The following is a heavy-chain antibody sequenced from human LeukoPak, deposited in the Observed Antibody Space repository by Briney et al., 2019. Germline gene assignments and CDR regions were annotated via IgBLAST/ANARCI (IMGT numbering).Heavy chain of an antibody. CDR1: GGSISSSSYY. CDR3: ASRRELGYCSSTSCPSGVFDY. Sequence: PSETLSLTCTVSGGSISSSSYYWGWIHQPPGKGLEWIGSIYYSGSTYYNPSLKSRVTISVDTSKNQFSLKLSSVTAADTAVYYCASRRELGYCSSTSCPSGVFDYWGQGTLVTVSS. V-gene: IGHV4-39*07. D-gene: IGHD2-2*01. J-gene: IGHJ4*02. CDR2: IYYSGST.